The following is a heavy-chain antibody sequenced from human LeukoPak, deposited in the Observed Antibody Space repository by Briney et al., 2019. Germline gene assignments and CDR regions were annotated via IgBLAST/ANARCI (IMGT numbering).Heavy chain of an antibody. Sequence: SETLSLTCTVSGGSISSYYWSWIRQPSGKGLEWIGYIYYSGSTNYNPSLKSRVTMSVDTSKNQFSLKLSSVTAADTAMYYCAREVADYGGYYYYHYMDVWGKGTTVTISS. CDR2: IYYSGST. D-gene: IGHD4-23*01. V-gene: IGHV4-59*12. CDR1: GGSISSYY. CDR3: AREVADYGGYYYYHYMDV. J-gene: IGHJ6*03.